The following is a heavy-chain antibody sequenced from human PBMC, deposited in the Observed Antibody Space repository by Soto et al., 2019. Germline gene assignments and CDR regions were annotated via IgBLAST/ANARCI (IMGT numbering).Heavy chain of an antibody. J-gene: IGHJ4*02. CDR2: INAGNGNT. CDR3: ARDLGIAVALYYFDY. CDR1: GYTSTSYA. V-gene: IGHV1-3*01. D-gene: IGHD6-19*01. Sequence: ASVKVSCKASGYTSTSYAMHWVRQAPGQRLEWMGWINAGNGNTKYSQKFQGRVTITRDTSASTAYMELSSLRSEDTAVYYCARDLGIAVALYYFDYWGQGTLVTVSS.